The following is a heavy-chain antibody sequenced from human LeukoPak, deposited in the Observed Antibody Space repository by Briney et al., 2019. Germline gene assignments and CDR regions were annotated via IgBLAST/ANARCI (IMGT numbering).Heavy chain of an antibody. Sequence: SETLSLTCTVSGGSISSGSYYWSWIRQPAGKGLEWIGRIYTSGSTNYNPSLKSRVTISVDTSKNQFSLKLSSVTAADTAVYYCARGSLTFDYWGQGTLVTVSS. J-gene: IGHJ4*02. CDR1: GGSISSGSYY. CDR2: IYTSGST. CDR3: ARGSLTFDY. V-gene: IGHV4-61*02.